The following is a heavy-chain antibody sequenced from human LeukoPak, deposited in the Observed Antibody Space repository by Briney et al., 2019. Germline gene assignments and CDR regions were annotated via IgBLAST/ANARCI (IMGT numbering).Heavy chain of an antibody. D-gene: IGHD1-26*01. CDR3: AADSPRIWSYYAQHYYYYGMDV. J-gene: IGHJ6*02. Sequence: ASVKVSCKASGYTFTSYYMHWVRQAPGQGLEWMGIIDPSGGSTSYAQKFQGRVTMTRDTSTSTVYMELSSLRSEDTAVYYCAADSPRIWSYYAQHYYYYGMDVWGQGTTVTVSS. CDR2: IDPSGGST. CDR1: GYTFTSYY. V-gene: IGHV1-46*01.